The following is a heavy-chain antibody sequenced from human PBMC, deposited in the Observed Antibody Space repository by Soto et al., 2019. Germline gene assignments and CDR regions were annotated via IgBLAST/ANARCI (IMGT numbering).Heavy chain of an antibody. CDR1: GGSISRSSYY. J-gene: IGHJ6*02. CDR2: IYDSGST. CDR3: VRPKMNGMDV. Sequence: PSETLSLTCTVSGGSISRSSYYWVWIRQPPGKGLEWIGSIYDSGSTYYNPSLKSRVTISVDTSKNQFSLKLSSVTAADTAVYYCVRPKMNGMDVWGQGTTVTVSS. V-gene: IGHV4-39*01.